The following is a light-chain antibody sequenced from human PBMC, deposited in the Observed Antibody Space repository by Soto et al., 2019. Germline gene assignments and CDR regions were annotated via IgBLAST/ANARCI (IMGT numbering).Light chain of an antibody. Sequence: EIAMTQSPATLYVPTRERATLSCRASQSVSSNLAWYPQKPGQAPRLLIYGASTRSTGIPARFIGSWSGTDFTLTISSLQSEDFAVYFFQHYNNGSRTFGKWTKVEIK. CDR2: GAS. CDR1: QSVSSN. CDR3: QHYNNGSRT. V-gene: IGKV3-15*01. J-gene: IGKJ1*01.